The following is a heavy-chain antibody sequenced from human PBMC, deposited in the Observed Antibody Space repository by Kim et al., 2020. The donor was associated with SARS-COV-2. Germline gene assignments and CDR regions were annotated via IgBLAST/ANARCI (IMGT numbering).Heavy chain of an antibody. CDR1: GFTFSSYS. V-gene: IGHV3-21*01. CDR2: ISSSSSYI. CDR3: ARASSYLYCSGGSCYFDY. D-gene: IGHD2-15*01. Sequence: GGSLRLSCAASGFTFSSYSMNWVRQAPGKGLEWVSSISSSSSYIYYADSVKGRFTISRDNAKNSLYLQMNSLRAEDTAVYYCARASSYLYCSGGSCYFDYWGQGTLVTVSS. J-gene: IGHJ4*02.